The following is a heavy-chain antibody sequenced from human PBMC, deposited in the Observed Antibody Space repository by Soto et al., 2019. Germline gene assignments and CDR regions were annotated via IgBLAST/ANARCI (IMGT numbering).Heavy chain of an antibody. CDR2: IYYSGST. CDR1: GGSISSGGYY. Sequence: SETLSLTCTVSGGSISSGGYYWSWIRQHPGKGLEWIGYIYYSGSTYYNPSLKSRVTISVDTSKNQFSLKLSSVTAADTAVHYCARTYYYGSGSLYYFDYWGQGTLVTVS. J-gene: IGHJ4*02. CDR3: ARTYYYGSGSLYYFDY. V-gene: IGHV4-31*03. D-gene: IGHD3-10*01.